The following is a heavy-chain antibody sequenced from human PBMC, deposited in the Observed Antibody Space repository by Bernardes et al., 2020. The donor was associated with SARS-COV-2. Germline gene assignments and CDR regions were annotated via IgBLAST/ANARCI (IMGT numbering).Heavy chain of an antibody. J-gene: IGHJ3*02. CDR1: GGSISSYY. D-gene: IGHD6-13*01. CDR2: IYYSGST. CDR3: ARNTPSGSSWYRVNHAFDI. Sequence: SETLSLTCTVSGGSISSYYWSWIRQPPGKGLEWIGYIYYSGSTNYNPSLKSRVTISVDTSKNQFSLKLSSVTAADTAVYYCARNTPSGSSWYRVNHAFDIWGQGTMVTVSS. V-gene: IGHV4-59*01.